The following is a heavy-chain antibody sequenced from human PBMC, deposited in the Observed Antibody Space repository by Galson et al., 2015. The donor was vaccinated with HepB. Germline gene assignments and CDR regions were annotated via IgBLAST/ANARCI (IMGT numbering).Heavy chain of an antibody. D-gene: IGHD6-19*01. Sequence: SVKVSCKASGGTFSSYAMSWVRQAPGQGLEWMGGIIPIFGTANYAQKFQGRVTITADESTSTAYMELSSLRSEDTAVYYCAKGYSSGWSEGYYDYWGQGTLVTVSS. CDR1: GGTFSSYA. CDR3: AKGYSSGWSEGYYDY. CDR2: IIPIFGTA. J-gene: IGHJ4*02. V-gene: IGHV1-69*13.